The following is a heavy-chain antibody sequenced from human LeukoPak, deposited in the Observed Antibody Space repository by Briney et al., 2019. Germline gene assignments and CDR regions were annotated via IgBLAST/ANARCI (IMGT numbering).Heavy chain of an antibody. CDR1: GGSISSGSYY. CDR3: ARYGAPSYCGGDCYQYYFDY. J-gene: IGHJ4*02. Sequence: SETLSLTCTVSGGSISSGSYYWSWIRQPAGKGLEWIGCIYTSGSTNYNPSLKSRVTISVDTSKNQFSLTLNSVTAADTAVYYCARYGAPSYCGGDCYQYYFDYWGQGTLVTVSS. CDR2: IYTSGST. D-gene: IGHD2-21*02. V-gene: IGHV4-61*02.